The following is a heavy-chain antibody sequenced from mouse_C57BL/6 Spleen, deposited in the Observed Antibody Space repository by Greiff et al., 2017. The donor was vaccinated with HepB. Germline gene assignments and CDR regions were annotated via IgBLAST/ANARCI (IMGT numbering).Heavy chain of an antibody. CDR3: ARHVAAQAPFAY. Sequence: EVKLVESGGDLVKPGGSLKLSCAASGFTFSSYGMSWVRQTPDKRLEWVATISSGGSYTYYPDSVKGRFTISRDNAKNTLYLQMSSLKSEDTAMYYCARHVAAQAPFAYWGQGTLVTVSA. D-gene: IGHD3-2*02. J-gene: IGHJ3*01. CDR2: ISSGGSYT. V-gene: IGHV5-6*01. CDR1: GFTFSSYG.